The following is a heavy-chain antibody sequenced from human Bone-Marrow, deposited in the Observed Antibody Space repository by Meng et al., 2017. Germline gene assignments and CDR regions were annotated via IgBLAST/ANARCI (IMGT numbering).Heavy chain of an antibody. Sequence: QVQLVQAGAEVKKPGASVKVSCKASGYTFTGYYMHWVRQAPGQGLEWMGGIIPIFGTANYAQKFQGRVTITADESTSTAYMELSSLRSEDTAVYYCARTYGDYCFDYWGQGTLVTVSS. CDR1: GYTFTGYY. CDR2: IIPIFGTA. CDR3: ARTYGDYCFDY. J-gene: IGHJ4*02. V-gene: IGHV1-69*01. D-gene: IGHD4-17*01.